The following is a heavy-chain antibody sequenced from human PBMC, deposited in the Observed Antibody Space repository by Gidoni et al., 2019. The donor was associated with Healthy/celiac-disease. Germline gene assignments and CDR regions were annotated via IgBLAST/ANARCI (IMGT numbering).Heavy chain of an antibody. Sequence: ISAYNGNTNYAQKLQVRVTMTTDTSTSTAYMELRSLRSDDTAVYYCVRVYRYYDSSVNWFDPWGQGTLVTVSS. CDR3: VRVYRYYDSSVNWFDP. V-gene: IGHV1-18*01. CDR2: ISAYNGNT. J-gene: IGHJ5*02. D-gene: IGHD3-22*01.